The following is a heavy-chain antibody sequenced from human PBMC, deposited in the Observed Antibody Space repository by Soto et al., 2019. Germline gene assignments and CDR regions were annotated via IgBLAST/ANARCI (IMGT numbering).Heavy chain of an antibody. V-gene: IGHV3-48*03. CDR3: AREGGYSYDHY. Sequence: GGSLRLSCAASGFTFSSYEMNWVRQAPGKGLEWVSYISSSGSTIYYADSVKGRFTISRDNAKNSLYLQMNSLRAEDTAVYYCAREGGYSYDHYWGQGTMVTVYS. D-gene: IGHD5-18*01. CDR2: ISSSGSTI. CDR1: GFTFSSYE. J-gene: IGHJ4*02.